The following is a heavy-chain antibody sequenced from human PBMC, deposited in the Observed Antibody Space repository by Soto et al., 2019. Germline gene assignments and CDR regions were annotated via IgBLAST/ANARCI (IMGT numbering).Heavy chain of an antibody. CDR3: ARDYGAGSYGIDY. CDR1: GASINTYY. J-gene: IGHJ4*02. V-gene: IGHV4-59*01. Sequence: QVRLQESGPGLVKPSETLSLTCTVSGASINTYYWAWIRQPPGKGLEWIGYINNSGTTDYNPSLKSRVTMSVDTSKSQFSLKLSSVTAADTAVYYCARDYGAGSYGIDYWGQGTLVTVSS. D-gene: IGHD3-10*01. CDR2: INNSGTT.